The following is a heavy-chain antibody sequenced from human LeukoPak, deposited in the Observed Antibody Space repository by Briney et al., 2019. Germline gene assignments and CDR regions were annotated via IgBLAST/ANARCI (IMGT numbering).Heavy chain of an antibody. V-gene: IGHV4-4*07. CDR2: IYTSGST. CDR1: GGSISSYY. D-gene: IGHD4-17*01. Sequence: SETLSLTCTVSGGSISSYYWSWIRQPAGKGLEWIGRIYTSGSTNYNPSLKSRVTISVDTSKNQFSLKLSSVTAADTAVNYCARVDYGDSADWYFDLWGRGTLVTVSS. CDR3: ARVDYGDSADWYFDL. J-gene: IGHJ2*01.